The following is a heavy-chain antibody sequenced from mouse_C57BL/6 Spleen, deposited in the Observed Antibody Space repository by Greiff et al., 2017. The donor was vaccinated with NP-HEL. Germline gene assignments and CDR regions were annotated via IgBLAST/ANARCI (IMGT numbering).Heavy chain of an antibody. Sequence: QVQLQQPGAELVMPGASVKLSCKASGYTFTSYWMHWVKQRPGQGLEWIGEIDPSDSYTNYNQKFKGKSTLTVDKSSSTAYMQLSSLTSEDSAVYYCARRAVRPGDWYFDVWGTGTTVTVSS. J-gene: IGHJ1*03. V-gene: IGHV1-69*01. CDR3: ARRAVRPGDWYFDV. CDR1: GYTFTSYW. D-gene: IGHD2-14*01. CDR2: IDPSDSYT.